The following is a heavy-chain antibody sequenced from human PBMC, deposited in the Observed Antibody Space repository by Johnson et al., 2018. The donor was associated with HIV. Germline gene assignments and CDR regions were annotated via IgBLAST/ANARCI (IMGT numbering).Heavy chain of an antibody. Sequence: EVQLVESGGGLVQPGGSLRLSCAASGFTFSSYWMSWVRQAPGKGLEWVANIKQDGSEKYYVDSVKGRFTISRDNAKNSLYLQMNSLRAEDTALYYCAREETYYYDSSGADAFDIWGQGTMVTVSS. CDR1: GFTFSSYW. CDR3: AREETYYYDSSGADAFDI. J-gene: IGHJ3*02. D-gene: IGHD3-22*01. CDR2: IKQDGSEK. V-gene: IGHV3-7*03.